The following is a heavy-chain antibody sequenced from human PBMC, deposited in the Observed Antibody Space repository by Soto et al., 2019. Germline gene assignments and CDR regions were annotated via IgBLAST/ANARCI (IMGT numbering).Heavy chain of an antibody. Sequence: GVLRLSCAVSGFTFSSYAMHWVRQAPGKGLEYVSAISSNGGSTYYADSVKGRFTISRDNSKNTLYLQMSSLRAEDTAVYYCVNPPPTVTPAWGQGTLVTVSS. CDR3: VNPPPTVTPA. J-gene: IGHJ5*02. CDR1: GFTFSSYA. V-gene: IGHV3-64D*06. D-gene: IGHD4-17*01. CDR2: ISSNGGST.